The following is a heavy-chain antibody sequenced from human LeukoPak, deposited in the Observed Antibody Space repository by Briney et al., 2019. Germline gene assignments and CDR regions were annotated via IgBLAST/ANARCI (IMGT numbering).Heavy chain of an antibody. CDR1: GDSVSSNSAV. Sequence: SQTLSLTCAISGDSVSSNSAVWNWIRQSPSRGLEWLGRTYYRSKWYNDYAVSVKSRITIKQDTSKNQFSLQLNSATPEDTAVYYCARLGLGGAFDIWGQGTMVTVPS. J-gene: IGHJ3*02. V-gene: IGHV6-1*01. CDR2: TYYRSKWYN. CDR3: ARLGLGGAFDI. D-gene: IGHD2-15*01.